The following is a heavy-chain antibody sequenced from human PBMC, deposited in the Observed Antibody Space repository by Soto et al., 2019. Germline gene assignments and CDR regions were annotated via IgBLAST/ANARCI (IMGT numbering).Heavy chain of an antibody. CDR3: ARDHYDFWSGYSYYYYYGMDV. Sequence: ASVKVSCKASGYTFTSYGISWVRQAPGQGLEWMGWISAYNGNTNYAQKLQGRVTMTTDTSTSTAYMELRSLRSDDTAVYYCARDHYDFWSGYSYYYYYGMDVWGQGTTVTVSS. J-gene: IGHJ6*02. CDR1: GYTFTSYG. D-gene: IGHD3-3*01. V-gene: IGHV1-18*01. CDR2: ISAYNGNT.